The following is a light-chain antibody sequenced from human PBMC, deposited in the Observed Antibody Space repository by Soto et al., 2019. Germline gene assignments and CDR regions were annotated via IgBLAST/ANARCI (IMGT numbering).Light chain of an antibody. CDR1: SSDVGGYNY. J-gene: IGLJ1*01. V-gene: IGLV2-14*01. Sequence: QSALTQPASVSGSPGQSITISCTGTSSDVGGYNYVSWYQQHPGKAPKLIIYEVSNRPSGVSNRVSGSKSGNTASLTISGLQAEAEADYNCNSYTIKSTGVFGSGTKLTVL. CDR3: NSYTIKSTGV. CDR2: EVS.